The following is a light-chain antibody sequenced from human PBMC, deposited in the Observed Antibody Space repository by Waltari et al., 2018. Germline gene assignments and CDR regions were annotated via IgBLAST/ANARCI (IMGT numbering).Light chain of an antibody. CDR3: SSDTSSSSWV. V-gene: IGLV2-14*03. CDR2: DVS. Sequence: QSALTQPASVSGSPGQSITISCTGTSSDVGGYNYVSWYQQHPGKAPKLMIYDVSNRPSGVSNRFSGSKSGNTASLTISGIQAEDEADYYCSSDTSSSSWVFGGGTKLTVL. J-gene: IGLJ3*02. CDR1: SSDVGGYNY.